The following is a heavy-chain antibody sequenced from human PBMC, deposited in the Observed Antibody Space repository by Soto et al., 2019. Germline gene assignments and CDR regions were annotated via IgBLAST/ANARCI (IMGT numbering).Heavy chain of an antibody. CDR1: GYSFTNYG. CDR2: ISAFNGNT. D-gene: IGHD6-19*01. J-gene: IGHJ6*03. CDR3: ARDRGVAPPVAGNTHYYYYMDV. V-gene: IGHV1-18*01. Sequence: QDQLVQSGAEVKKPGASVTVSCKASGYSFTNYGVTWVRQAPGQGLEWMGWISAFNGNTHYAQNLPGRVTMPTDASTSTAYMELRSLRSDDTAVYYCARDRGVAPPVAGNTHYYYYMDVWGKGTTVTVSS.